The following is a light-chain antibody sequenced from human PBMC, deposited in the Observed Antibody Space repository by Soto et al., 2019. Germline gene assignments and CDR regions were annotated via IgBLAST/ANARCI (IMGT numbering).Light chain of an antibody. CDR2: GAC. Sequence: EIVLTQSPGTLSLSPGERATLSCRASQSISSSYLAWYQQKPCQAPRLLSYGACSRATGIPDRFSGSGSGTDFTLTISRLEPEDFAVYYCQQYGSSPGTFGQGTKLEIK. V-gene: IGKV3-20*01. CDR3: QQYGSSPGT. J-gene: IGKJ2*01. CDR1: QSISSSY.